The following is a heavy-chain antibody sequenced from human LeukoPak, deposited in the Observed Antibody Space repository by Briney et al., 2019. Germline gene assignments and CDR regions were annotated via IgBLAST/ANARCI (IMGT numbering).Heavy chain of an antibody. CDR1: GFTFSNYV. D-gene: IGHD5-12*01. CDR2: IWYDGIYK. J-gene: IGHJ4*02. CDR3: ARTFWDKSNGYDYYFDY. Sequence: GGSLRLSCAASGFTFSNYVMHWVRQAPGKGLEWVAVIWYDGIYKYYADSVKGRFTVSRDNSKNTLYLQMSSLRAEDTALYYCARTFWDKSNGYDYYFDYWGQGSLVTVSS. V-gene: IGHV3-33*01.